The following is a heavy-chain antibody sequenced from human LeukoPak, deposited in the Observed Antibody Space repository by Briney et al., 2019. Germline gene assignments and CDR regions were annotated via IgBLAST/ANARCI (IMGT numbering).Heavy chain of an antibody. CDR1: GFIFNNYG. CDR2: ISDDGGGT. Sequence: GGSLRLSCAASGFIFNNYGLIWVRQAPGKGLEWVSAISDDGGGTTYADFVKGRFTISRDNSRNTLFLQMNSLRGDDTALYYCAKGGSGYFLDLWGQGTLVTVSS. CDR3: AKGGSGYFLDL. V-gene: IGHV3-23*01. J-gene: IGHJ5*02. D-gene: IGHD3-22*01.